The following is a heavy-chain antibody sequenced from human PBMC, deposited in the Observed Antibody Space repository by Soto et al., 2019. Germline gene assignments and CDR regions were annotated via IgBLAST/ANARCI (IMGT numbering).Heavy chain of an antibody. V-gene: IGHV4-34*01. Sequence: PSETLSLTCAAYGGTFSSYYCSWIRQPPGKGLEWIGEINHSGSTNYNPSLKSRVTISVDTSKNQFSLKLSSVTAADTAVYYCARGSIVVVVAATGVRYPAALDYFDYWGQGTLVTVSS. J-gene: IGHJ4*02. CDR3: ARGSIVVVVAATGVRYPAALDYFDY. D-gene: IGHD2-15*01. CDR1: GGTFSSYY. CDR2: INHSGST.